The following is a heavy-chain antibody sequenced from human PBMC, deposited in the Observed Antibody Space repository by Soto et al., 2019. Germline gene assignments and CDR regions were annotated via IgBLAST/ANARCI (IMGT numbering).Heavy chain of an antibody. CDR3: AREVNWVSYKTPVLDY. CDR2: IIPIFGTA. V-gene: IGHV1-69*12. Sequence: QVQLVQSGAEVKKPGASVKVSCKASGGTFSSYAISWVRQAPGQGLEWMGGIIPIFGTANYAHKFQGRVTITANESTSTAYMELSSLRSEDTAVYYCAREVNWVSYKTPVLDYWGQGTLVTVSS. J-gene: IGHJ4*02. D-gene: IGHD1-1*01. CDR1: GGTFSSYA.